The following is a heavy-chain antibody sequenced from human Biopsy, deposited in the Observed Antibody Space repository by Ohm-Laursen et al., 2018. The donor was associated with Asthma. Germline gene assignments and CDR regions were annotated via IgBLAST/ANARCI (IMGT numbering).Heavy chain of an antibody. CDR3: AGTFHFWSPYHAEHCQL. CDR2: IKHDGSEK. J-gene: IGHJ1*01. D-gene: IGHD3-3*02. V-gene: IGHV3-7*01. CDR1: GFTFGDYW. Sequence: SLRLSCTASGFTFGDYWMSWVRQVPGKGLEWVANIKHDGSEKNHVDSLKGRFTISRDNAKNSLYLQMNSLRAEDTAVYYCAGTFHFWSPYHAEHCQLWGQGTLVTVSS.